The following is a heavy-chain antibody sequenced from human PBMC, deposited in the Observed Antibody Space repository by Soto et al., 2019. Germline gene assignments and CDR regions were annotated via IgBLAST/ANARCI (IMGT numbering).Heavy chain of an antibody. V-gene: IGHV1-69*13. CDR1: GGTFSSYA. Sequence: SVKVSCKASGGTFSSYAISWVRQAPGQGLEWMGGIIPIFGTANYAQKFQGRVTITADESTSTAYMELSSLRSEDTAVYYCARVYYYDSSGYSQYFDYWGQGTLVTVSS. D-gene: IGHD3-22*01. CDR2: IIPIFGTA. J-gene: IGHJ4*02. CDR3: ARVYYYDSSGYSQYFDY.